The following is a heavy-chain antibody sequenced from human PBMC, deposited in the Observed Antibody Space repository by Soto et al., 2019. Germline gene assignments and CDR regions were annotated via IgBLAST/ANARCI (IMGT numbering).Heavy chain of an antibody. V-gene: IGHV1-24*01. D-gene: IGHD3-10*01. Sequence: ASVKVSCKVSGYTLTELSMHWVRQAPGKGLEWMGGFDPEDGETIYAQKFQGRVTMTEDTSTDTAYMELSSLRSEDTAVYYCATDLPSITMVRGVYYGMDVWGQGTTVTVSS. CDR3: ATDLPSITMVRGVYYGMDV. CDR2: FDPEDGET. J-gene: IGHJ6*02. CDR1: GYTLTELS.